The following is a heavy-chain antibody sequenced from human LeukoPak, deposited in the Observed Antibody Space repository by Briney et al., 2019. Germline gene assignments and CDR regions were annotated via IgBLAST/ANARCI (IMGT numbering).Heavy chain of an antibody. CDR1: GFTFSSFG. CDR2: IRFDGSNK. Sequence: SGGSLRLSCGASGFTFSSFGMHWVRQAPGKGLEWVAFIRFDGSNKYYADSVKGRFTISRDNSKNTLFLQMNSLRAEDTAVYYCAKPPGYSSSWYSDYWGQGTLVTVSS. V-gene: IGHV3-30*02. J-gene: IGHJ4*02. CDR3: AKPPGYSSSWYSDY. D-gene: IGHD6-13*01.